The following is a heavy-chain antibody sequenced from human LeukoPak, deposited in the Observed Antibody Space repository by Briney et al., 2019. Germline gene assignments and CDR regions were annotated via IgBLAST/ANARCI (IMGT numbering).Heavy chain of an antibody. J-gene: IGHJ4*02. CDR1: GGSISSSSYY. CDR2: IYYSGST. D-gene: IGHD2-15*01. Sequence: SETLSLTCTVSGGSISSSSYYWGWIRQPPGKGLEWIGSIYYSGSTYYNPSLKSRVTISVDTSKNQFSLELSSVTAADTAVYYCARMVVAATLDYFDYWGQGTLVTVSS. V-gene: IGHV4-39*01. CDR3: ARMVVAATLDYFDY.